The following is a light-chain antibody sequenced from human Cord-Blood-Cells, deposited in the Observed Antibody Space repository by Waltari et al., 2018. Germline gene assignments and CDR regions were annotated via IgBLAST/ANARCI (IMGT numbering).Light chain of an antibody. J-gene: IGKJ2*01. V-gene: IGKV1-39*01. CDR2: AAS. Sequence: DIQMTQSPSSLSASVGDRVTITCRVSQSISSYLNWYQQKPVKAPKLLIYAASSLQSGVPSRFSGSGSGTDFTLTISSLQPEDFATYYCQQSYSTPYTFGQGTKLEIK. CDR3: QQSYSTPYT. CDR1: QSISSY.